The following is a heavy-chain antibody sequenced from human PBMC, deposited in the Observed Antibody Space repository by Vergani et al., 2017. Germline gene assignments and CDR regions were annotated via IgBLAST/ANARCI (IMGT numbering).Heavy chain of an antibody. CDR2: ISSSGSTI. CDR1: GFTFSDYY. J-gene: IGHJ6*02. D-gene: IGHD3-3*01. Sequence: VQLLESGGGLVQPGGSLRLSCAASGFTFSDYYMSWIRQAPGKGLEWVSYISSSGSTIYYADSVKGRFTISRDNAKNSLYLQMNSLRAEDTAVYYCARCPASPDYDFWSGDSNPSYCYYGMDVWGQGTTVTVSS. CDR3: ARCPASPDYDFWSGDSNPSYCYYGMDV. V-gene: IGHV3-11*01.